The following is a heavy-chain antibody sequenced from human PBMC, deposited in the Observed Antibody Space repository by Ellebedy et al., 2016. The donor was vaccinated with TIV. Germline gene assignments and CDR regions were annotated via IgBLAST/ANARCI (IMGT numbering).Heavy chain of an antibody. V-gene: IGHV3-30*18. CDR2: ISYDGSNK. CDR3: AKDIHVGPPDY. Sequence: GESLKISXAASGFTFSSYGMHWVRQAPGKGLEWVAVISYDGSNKYYADSVKGRFTIPRDNSKNTLYLQMNSLRAEDTAVYYCAKDIHVGPPDYWGQGTLVTVSS. J-gene: IGHJ4*02. CDR1: GFTFSSYG.